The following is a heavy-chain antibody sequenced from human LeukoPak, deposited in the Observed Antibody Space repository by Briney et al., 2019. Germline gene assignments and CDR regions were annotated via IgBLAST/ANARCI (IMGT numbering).Heavy chain of an antibody. CDR2: IYYSGST. V-gene: IGHV4-59*01. CDR1: GGSFSSYY. Sequence: SETLSLTCAVYGGSFSSYYWSWIRQPPGKGLEWIGYIYYSGSTNYNPSLKSRVTISVDTSKNQFSLKLSSVTAADTAVYYCARDQSIAAAGTNAFDIWGQGTMVTVSS. D-gene: IGHD6-13*01. CDR3: ARDQSIAAAGTNAFDI. J-gene: IGHJ3*02.